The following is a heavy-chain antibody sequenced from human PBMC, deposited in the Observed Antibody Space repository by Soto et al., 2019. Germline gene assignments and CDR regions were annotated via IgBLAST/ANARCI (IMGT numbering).Heavy chain of an antibody. J-gene: IGHJ1*01. CDR3: ARAPLGDGGNCVHFQH. CDR2: IYHSGST. Sequence: QVQLQASGPGLVKPSQTLSLTCTVSGGSISSGGYDWSCILQHPGKGQEWIGDIYHSGSTYYNPSLTCRVTIAVDTCKNQFSLKLSSVTAADTAVYYGARAPLGDGGNCVHFQHWGQGSLVTVSS. CDR1: GGSISSGGYD. D-gene: IGHD2-15*01. V-gene: IGHV4-31*03.